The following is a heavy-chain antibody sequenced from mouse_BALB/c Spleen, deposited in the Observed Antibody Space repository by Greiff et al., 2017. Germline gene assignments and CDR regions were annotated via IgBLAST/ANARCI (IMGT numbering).Heavy chain of an antibody. CDR2: IRNKANGYTT. CDR3: ARDYYFDD. J-gene: IGHJ2*01. V-gene: IGHV7-3*02. CDR1: GFTFTDYY. Sequence: EVMLVESGGGLVQPGGSLRLSCATSGFTFTDYYMSWVRQPPGKALEWLGFIRNKANGYTTEYSASVKGRFTISRDNSQSILYLQMNTLRAEDSATYYCARDYYFDDWGQGTTLTVSA.